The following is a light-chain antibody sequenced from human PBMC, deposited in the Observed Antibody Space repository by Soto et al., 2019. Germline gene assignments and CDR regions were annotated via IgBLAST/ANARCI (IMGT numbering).Light chain of an antibody. CDR2: AAS. Sequence: DIQMTQSPSSLSASAGDRVTISCRASQSIGTYVSWYQQKPGRAPKLQIYAASNLQSGVPSRFSGSGSGTDFTLTIRSLQPEDFATYFCQQSYSSPWTFGQGTKVDIK. J-gene: IGKJ1*01. CDR3: QQSYSSPWT. V-gene: IGKV1-39*01. CDR1: QSIGTY.